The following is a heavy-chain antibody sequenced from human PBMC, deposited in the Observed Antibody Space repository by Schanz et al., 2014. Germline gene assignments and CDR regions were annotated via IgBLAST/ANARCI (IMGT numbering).Heavy chain of an antibody. CDR2: ISGNGGST. Sequence: EVQLVESGGGLVQPGGSLRLSCAASGFTFTTNAMSWVRQPPGKGLEWVSAISGNGGSTYFADSVKGRFTISRDNSDNTLFLQMNSLRAEDAAVYYCAKVREWWPYYFDYWGQGTLVTVSS. CDR3: AKVREWWPYYFDY. V-gene: IGHV3-23*04. D-gene: IGHD2-15*01. CDR1: GFTFTTNA. J-gene: IGHJ4*02.